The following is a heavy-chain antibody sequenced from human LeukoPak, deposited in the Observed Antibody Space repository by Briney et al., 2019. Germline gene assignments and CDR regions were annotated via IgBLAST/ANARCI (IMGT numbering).Heavy chain of an antibody. CDR3: ARDHRFLEWLSNWFDP. Sequence: SETLSLTCTVSGASISSTSYYWGWIRQPPGKGLEWIGSTYYRGTTYYNPSLKSRVTMSVDTSKNQFSLKLSSVTAEDTAVYYCARDHRFLEWLSNWFDPWGQGTLVTVSS. V-gene: IGHV4-39*07. CDR2: TYYRGTT. J-gene: IGHJ5*02. CDR1: GASISSTSYY. D-gene: IGHD3-3*01.